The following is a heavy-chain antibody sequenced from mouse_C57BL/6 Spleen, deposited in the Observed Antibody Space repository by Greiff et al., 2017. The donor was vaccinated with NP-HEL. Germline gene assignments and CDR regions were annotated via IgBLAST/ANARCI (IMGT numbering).Heavy chain of an antibody. CDR3: ARAGLRYYFDY. V-gene: IGHV3-6*01. CDR2: ISYDGSN. D-gene: IGHD2-4*01. CDR1: GYSITSGYY. Sequence: EVQVVESGPGLVKPSQSLSLTCSVTGYSITSGYYWNWIRQFPGNKLEWMGYISYDGSNNYNPSLKNRISITRDTSKNQFFLKLNSVTTEDTATYYCARAGLRYYFDYWGQGTTLTVSS. J-gene: IGHJ2*01.